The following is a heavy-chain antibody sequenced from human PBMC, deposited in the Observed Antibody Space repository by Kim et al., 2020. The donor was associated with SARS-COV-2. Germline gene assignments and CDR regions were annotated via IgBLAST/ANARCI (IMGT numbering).Heavy chain of an antibody. CDR2: ISYDGSNK. CDR1: GFTFSSYA. Sequence: GGSLRLSCAASGFTFSSYAMHWVRQAPGKGLEWVAVISYDGSNKYYADSVKGRFTISRDNSKNTLYLQMNSLRAEDTAVYYCARVWAQYCSGGSCPDSHWGQGTLVTVSS. D-gene: IGHD2-15*01. J-gene: IGHJ4*02. CDR3: ARVWAQYCSGGSCPDSH. V-gene: IGHV3-30-3*01.